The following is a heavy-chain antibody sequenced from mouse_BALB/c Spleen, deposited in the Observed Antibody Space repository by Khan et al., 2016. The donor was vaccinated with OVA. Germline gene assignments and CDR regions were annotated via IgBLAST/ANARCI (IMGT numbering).Heavy chain of an antibody. CDR2: INTNTGEP. J-gene: IGHJ3*01. CDR3: ESGYYMYGSGLAY. D-gene: IGHD2-14*01. CDR1: GYTFTNYG. Sequence: QIELVQSGPELKKPGETVKISCKASGYTFTNYGMNWVKQAPGKGLKWMGWINTNTGEPTYAEEFKERFAFSLETSASTAYLQINNLKNEDTATYFCESGYYMYGSGLAYWGQGTLVTVSA. V-gene: IGHV9-3*02.